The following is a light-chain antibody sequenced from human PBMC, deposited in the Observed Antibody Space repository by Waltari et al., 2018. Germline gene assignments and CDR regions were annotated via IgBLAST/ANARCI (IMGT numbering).Light chain of an antibody. CDR3: QQSYSIAT. CDR1: QNIDIY. CDR2: VAS. V-gene: IGKV1-39*01. J-gene: IGKJ2*01. Sequence: IQLTQSPSSLSASLGDRVTITCRASQNIDIYLNWYQQRPGKAPNVLISVASNLRSGVPSRFSGSGSWTVFTLTINNLQPEDFATYYCQQSYSIATFGQGTKLEMK.